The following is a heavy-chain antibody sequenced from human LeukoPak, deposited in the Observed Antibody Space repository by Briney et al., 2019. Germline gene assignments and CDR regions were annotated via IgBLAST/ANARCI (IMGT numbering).Heavy chain of an antibody. CDR1: GFTFSSYA. CDR2: ISGSGGST. CDR3: AKDYSSSWYPYYFDY. D-gene: IGHD6-13*01. V-gene: IGHV3-23*01. Sequence: PGGSLTLSCAASGFTFSSYAMSWVRQAPGKGLEWVSAISGSGGSTYYADSVKGRFTISRDNSKNTLYLQMNSLRAEDTAVYYCAKDYSSSWYPYYFDYWGQGTLVTVSS. J-gene: IGHJ4*02.